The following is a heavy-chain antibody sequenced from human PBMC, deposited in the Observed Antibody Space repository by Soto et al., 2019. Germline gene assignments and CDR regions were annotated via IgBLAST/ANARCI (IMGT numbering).Heavy chain of an antibody. CDR2: IIPILGIA. CDR3: VIGGGYSGYGRRMVAGAFDI. Sequence: QVQLVQSGAEVKKPGSSVKVSCKASGGTFSSYTISWVRQAPGQGLEWMGRIIPILGIANYAQKFQGRVTITADKSTSTAYMELSSLRSEDTAVYYCVIGGGYSGYGRRMVAGAFDIWGQGTMVTVSS. J-gene: IGHJ3*02. CDR1: GGTFSSYT. V-gene: IGHV1-69*02. D-gene: IGHD5-12*01.